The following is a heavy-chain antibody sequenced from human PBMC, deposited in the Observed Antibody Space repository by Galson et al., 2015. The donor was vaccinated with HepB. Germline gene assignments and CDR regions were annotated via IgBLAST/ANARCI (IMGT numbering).Heavy chain of an antibody. CDR2: ISTNSGNT. Sequence: SVKVSCKASGYTFTRNGISWVRQAPGQGLEWMGCISTNSGNTYYAQKFQDRLIMTTERSTSTAYMELRSLTSDDTAFYYCARDVRYAFEMWGQGTMVTVS. D-gene: IGHD3-10*02. CDR1: GYTFTRNG. CDR3: ARDVRYAFEM. V-gene: IGHV1-18*01. J-gene: IGHJ3*02.